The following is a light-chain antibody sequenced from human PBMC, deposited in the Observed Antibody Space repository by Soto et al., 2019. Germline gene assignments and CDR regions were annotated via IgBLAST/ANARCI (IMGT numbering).Light chain of an antibody. CDR3: QQYGSSGT. J-gene: IGKJ1*01. Sequence: EIVLTQSPGTLSLSPGERATLSCRASQSVSNNYLALYQQKPGQAPRLLIYGACNRATGIPDRFSGSGSGTDFTLTSSRLEPEDFALYYCQQYGSSGTFGQGTKVEIK. CDR2: GAC. CDR1: QSVSNNY. V-gene: IGKV3-20*01.